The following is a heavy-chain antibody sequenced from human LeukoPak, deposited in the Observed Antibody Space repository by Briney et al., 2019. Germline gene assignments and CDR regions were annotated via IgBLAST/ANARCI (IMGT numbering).Heavy chain of an antibody. CDR3: ARDTGTVVDY. V-gene: IGHV4-59*12. CDR2: IYYSGST. CDR1: GGSISTYY. Sequence: SETLSLTCTVSGGSISTYYWSWIRQPPGKGLEWIGYIYYSGSTNYNPSLKSRVTTSVDASKNQFSLKLSSVTAADTAVYYCARDTGTVVDYWGQGTLVTVSS. J-gene: IGHJ4*02. D-gene: IGHD4-23*01.